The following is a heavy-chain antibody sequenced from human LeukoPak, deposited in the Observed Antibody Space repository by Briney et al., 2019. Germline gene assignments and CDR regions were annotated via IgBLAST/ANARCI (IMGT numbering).Heavy chain of an antibody. Sequence: SVKVSCKASGGTFSSYAISWVRQAPGQGLEWMGGIIPIFGTANYAQKFQGRVTITADESTSTAYMELSSLKASDTAMYYCARHPTTVVSHDAFDIWGQGTMVTVSS. J-gene: IGHJ3*02. D-gene: IGHD4-23*01. V-gene: IGHV1-69*13. CDR2: IIPIFGTA. CDR1: GGTFSSYA. CDR3: ARHPTTVVSHDAFDI.